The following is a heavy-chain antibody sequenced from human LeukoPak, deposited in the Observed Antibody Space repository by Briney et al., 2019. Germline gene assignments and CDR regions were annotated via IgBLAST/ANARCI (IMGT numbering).Heavy chain of an antibody. CDR1: GYTFTSYD. D-gene: IGHD3-22*01. CDR2: MHPNSGNT. V-gene: IGHV1-8*01. J-gene: IGHJ4*02. CDR3: ARGAYYYDSSGYHTFDY. Sequence: ASVKVSCKASGYTFTSYDINWVRQATGQGLEWMGWMHPNSGNTGYAQKFQGRVTMTRNTSISTAYMELSRLISEDTAVYYCARGAYYYDSSGYHTFDYWGQGTLVTVSS.